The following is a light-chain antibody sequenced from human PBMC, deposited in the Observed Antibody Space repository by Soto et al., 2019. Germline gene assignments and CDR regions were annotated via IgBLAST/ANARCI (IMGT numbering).Light chain of an antibody. J-gene: IGKJ4*01. V-gene: IGKV4-1*01. CDR1: QSVLDSSSTKNH. Sequence: DIVMTQSPDSLPVSLGERATIICKSSQSVLDSSSTKNHFSWYHQKPGQAPKLLIYLASTRKSGVADRFSGSGSGTDFTLTINNLQAEDVAVYYCLQYYSVPLTFGGGTRVAIK. CDR2: LAS. CDR3: LQYYSVPLT.